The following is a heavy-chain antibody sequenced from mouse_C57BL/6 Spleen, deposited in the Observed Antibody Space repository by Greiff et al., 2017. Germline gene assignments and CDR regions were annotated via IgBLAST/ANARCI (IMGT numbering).Heavy chain of an antibody. D-gene: IGHD3-3*01. Sequence: QVQLQQSGAELVKPGASVKMSCKASGYTFTSYWITWVKQRPGQGLEWIGDIYPGSGSTNYNEKFKSKATLTVDASSSTAYMQLSSLTSEDSAVYDCARGDGCGFGYRGQRTMVTVSA. CDR1: GYTFTSYW. J-gene: IGHJ3*01. CDR2: IYPGSGST. CDR3: ARGDGCGFGY. V-gene: IGHV1-55*01.